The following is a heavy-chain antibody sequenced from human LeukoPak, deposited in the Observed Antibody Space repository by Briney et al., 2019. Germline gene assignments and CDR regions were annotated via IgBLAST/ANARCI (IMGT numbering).Heavy chain of an antibody. D-gene: IGHD3-10*01. V-gene: IGHV1-2*02. CDR1: GYTFTGYY. CDR2: INPNSGGT. J-gene: IGHJ4*02. CDR3: AREIMVRGVNTFDY. Sequence: ASVKVSCKASGYTFTGYYMHWVRQAPGQGLEWMGWINPNSGGTNYAQKFQGRVTMTRDTSISTAYMELSRLRSDDTAVYYCAREIMVRGVNTFDYWGQRTLVTVSS.